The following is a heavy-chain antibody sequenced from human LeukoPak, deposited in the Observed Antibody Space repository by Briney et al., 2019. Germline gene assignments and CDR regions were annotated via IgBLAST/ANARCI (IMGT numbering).Heavy chain of an antibody. CDR2: TIPIFGTA. CDR1: GGTFSSYA. D-gene: IGHD1-26*01. CDR3: ARGAAGWEILGEPFDY. V-gene: IGHV1-69*13. J-gene: IGHJ4*02. Sequence: SGKVSCKASGGTFSSYAISWVRQAPGQGLEWMGGTIPIFGTANYAQKFQGRVTITADESTSTAYIELSSLRSEDTAVYYCARGAAGWEILGEPFDYWGQGTLVTVSS.